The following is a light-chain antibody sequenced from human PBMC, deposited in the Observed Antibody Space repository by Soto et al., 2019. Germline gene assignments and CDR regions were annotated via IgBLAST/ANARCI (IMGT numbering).Light chain of an antibody. Sequence: EIVLTQSPGTLSLFPGERATLSCRASQRVDDSHLAWYQLRPGQAHRLLIYGAYTRATGIQDRFSGSGSGTDFSLTIRGLKPEDFEVYYCQRYRMSPNTFGQGTKVDIK. CDR2: GAY. CDR3: QRYRMSPNT. V-gene: IGKV3-20*01. J-gene: IGKJ1*01. CDR1: QRVDDSH.